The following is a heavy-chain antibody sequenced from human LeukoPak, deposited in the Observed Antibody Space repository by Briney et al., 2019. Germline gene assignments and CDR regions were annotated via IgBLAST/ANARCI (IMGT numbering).Heavy chain of an antibody. V-gene: IGHV1-8*03. CDR1: GYTFTSSG. CDR3: ARVSYSGSYGH. D-gene: IGHD1-26*01. Sequence: ASVKVSCKASGYTFTSSGISWVRQAPGQGLEWMGWMNPNSGNTGYAQKFQGRVTITRNTSISTAYMELSSLRSEDTAVYYCARVSYSGSYGHWGQGTLVTVSS. CDR2: MNPNSGNT. J-gene: IGHJ4*02.